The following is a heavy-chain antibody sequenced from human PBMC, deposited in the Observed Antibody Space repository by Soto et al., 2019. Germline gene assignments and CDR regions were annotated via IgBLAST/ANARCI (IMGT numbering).Heavy chain of an antibody. D-gene: IGHD2-8*01. CDR1: GGSISSGGYF. V-gene: IGHV4-30-4*01. Sequence: SETLSLTCTVSGGSISSGGYFWSWIRQPPGKGLEWVGYVYNIGSTYYNPSLKSRVSISVDTSKDQFSLILSSVTPADTAVYYCARGVVLTHTTPIRGLLDPWGQGTMVTVYS. CDR3: ARGVVLTHTTPIRGLLDP. J-gene: IGHJ5*02. CDR2: VYNIGST.